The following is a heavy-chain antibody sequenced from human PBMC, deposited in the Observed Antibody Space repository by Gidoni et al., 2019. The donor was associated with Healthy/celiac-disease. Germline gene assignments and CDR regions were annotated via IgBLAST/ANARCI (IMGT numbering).Heavy chain of an antibody. CDR3: TTDLSPDDYGDYGDAFDI. V-gene: IGHV3-15*01. D-gene: IGHD4-17*01. CDR2: IKRETVGGTK. J-gene: IGHJ3*02. Sequence: EVQLVESGGGLLKPGGSLRLSRAASGFTCGNAWISWVRKGPGKGLEWVGRIKRETVGGTKDYDEPVKGRFTISRDDSKNTMYLEMNSLKTEDTAVYYCTTDLSPDDYGDYGDAFDIWGQGTMVTVSS. CDR1: GFTCGNAW.